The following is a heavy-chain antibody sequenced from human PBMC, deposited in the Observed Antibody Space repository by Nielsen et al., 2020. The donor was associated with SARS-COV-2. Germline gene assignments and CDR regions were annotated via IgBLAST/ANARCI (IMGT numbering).Heavy chain of an antibody. V-gene: IGHV3-11*03. J-gene: IGHJ1*01. CDR2: ISASGSYT. CDR1: GFTFSDSY. CDR3: AKSGYCNGGICYSTEYFQD. D-gene: IGHD2-15*01. Sequence: GGSLRLSCAASGFTFSDSYMSWIRQAPGKGLEWISYISASGSYTNYGDSLKGRFTISRDNAKNSLFLQMNSLRAEDTAIYYCAKSGYCNGGICYSTEYFQDWGQGTLVTVSS.